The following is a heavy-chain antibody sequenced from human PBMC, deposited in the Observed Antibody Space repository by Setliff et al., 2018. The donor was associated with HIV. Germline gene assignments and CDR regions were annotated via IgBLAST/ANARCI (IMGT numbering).Heavy chain of an antibody. CDR1: GGSISSTTYY. D-gene: IGHD3-10*01. Sequence: SETLSLTCTVSGGSISSTTYYWGWIRQPPGKGLEWIGSFHYSGSTSYNPSLKSRVAISVDTSKNQFSLKLSSVTAADTAVYYCARAQGSGSYWADYYYYGIDVWGQGTTVTVSS. CDR2: FHYSGST. J-gene: IGHJ6*02. CDR3: ARAQGSGSYWADYYYYGIDV. V-gene: IGHV4-39*01.